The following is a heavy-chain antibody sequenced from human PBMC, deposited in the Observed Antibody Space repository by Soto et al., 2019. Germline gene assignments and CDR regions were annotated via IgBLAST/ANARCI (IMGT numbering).Heavy chain of an antibody. CDR2: ISSSSSYI. J-gene: IGHJ4*02. V-gene: IGHV3-21*01. Sequence: EVQLVESGGGLVKPGGSLRLSCAASGFTFSSYSMNWVRQAPGKGLEWVASISSSSSYIYYADSVKGRFTISRDNAKNSLYLQMNRLRAEDTAVYYCARDLGSNIVVVTAISDYWGQGTLVTVSS. CDR3: ARDLGSNIVVVTAISDY. CDR1: GFTFSSYS. D-gene: IGHD2-21*02.